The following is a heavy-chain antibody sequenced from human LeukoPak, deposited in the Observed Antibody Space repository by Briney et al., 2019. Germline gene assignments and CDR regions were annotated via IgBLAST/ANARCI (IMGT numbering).Heavy chain of an antibody. CDR3: ARVRFGELLLDY. D-gene: IGHD3-10*01. CDR1: AGSISSYY. Sequence: SETLSLTCTVSAGSISSYYWSWIRQPPGKGLEWIGYIYYSGSTNYNPSLKSRVTISVDTSKNQFSLKLSSVTAADTSVYYCARVRFGELLLDYWGQGTLVTVSS. CDR2: IYYSGST. J-gene: IGHJ4*02. V-gene: IGHV4-59*01.